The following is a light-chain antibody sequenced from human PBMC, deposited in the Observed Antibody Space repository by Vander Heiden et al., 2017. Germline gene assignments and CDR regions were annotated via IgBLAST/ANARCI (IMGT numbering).Light chain of an antibody. Sequence: DVQMTQFPSTLSASVGDRVTITCRTSQSIDRWLAWYQQKPGKAPNLLIYKASTLKSGVPSRFSGSGSETDFTLTITTLQPDDFATYYCQQHNSYPRTFGQGTKVEI. CDR2: KAS. CDR3: QQHNSYPRT. J-gene: IGKJ1*01. CDR1: QSIDRW. V-gene: IGKV1-5*03.